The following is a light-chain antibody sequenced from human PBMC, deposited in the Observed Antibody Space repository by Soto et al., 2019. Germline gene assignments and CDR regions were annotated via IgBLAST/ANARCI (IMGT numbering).Light chain of an antibody. Sequence: EIVMTQSPATLSVFPGERATLSCRASQSIGANLAWYQQKPGQAPRLLIYGASARATGIPTSFSGSGSGTEFTLTISSLQSEDFAVYYCQQYKNWPPSVTFGGGTKVEIK. CDR2: GAS. CDR3: QQYKNWPPSVT. V-gene: IGKV3-15*01. J-gene: IGKJ4*01. CDR1: QSIGAN.